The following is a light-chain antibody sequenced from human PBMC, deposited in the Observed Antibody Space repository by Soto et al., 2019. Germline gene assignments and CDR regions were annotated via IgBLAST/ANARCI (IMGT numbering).Light chain of an antibody. CDR3: LQDYNYAHT. J-gene: IGKJ1*01. CDR2: AAS. CDR1: QDIRND. V-gene: IGKV1-6*01. Sequence: IQITQSPTSLSASVGDRVAIPCRGSQDIRNDLSWYRQKPGKAPKVLIYAASGLQSGVPSRVIGRGSCTDFTLTIRSLQPEDVETDYCLQDYNYAHTFGQGTQVDI.